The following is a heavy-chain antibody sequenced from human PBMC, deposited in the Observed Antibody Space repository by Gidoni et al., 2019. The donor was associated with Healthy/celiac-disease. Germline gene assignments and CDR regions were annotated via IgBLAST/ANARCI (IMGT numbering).Heavy chain of an antibody. CDR3: AKGRLNAFDI. Sequence: EVQLVESGGGLVQPGRSLRLSCAASGFTFDDYAMHWVRQAPGKGLEWVSGISWNSGSIGYADSVKGRFTISRDNAKNSLYLQMNSLRAEDTALYYCAKGRLNAFDIWGQGTMVTVSS. D-gene: IGHD3-16*01. CDR2: ISWNSGSI. CDR1: GFTFDDYA. J-gene: IGHJ3*02. V-gene: IGHV3-9*01.